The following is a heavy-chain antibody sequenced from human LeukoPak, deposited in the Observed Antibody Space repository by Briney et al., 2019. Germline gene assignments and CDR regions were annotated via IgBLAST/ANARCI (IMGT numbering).Heavy chain of an antibody. D-gene: IGHD3-22*01. Sequence: PGGSLRLSCAASGFTFSSYWMSWVRQAPGKGREWVANIKQDGSEKYYVDSVKGRFTISRDNAKNSLYLQMNSLRAEDTAVYYCAREKTQVRYDSSGYYLDYWGQGTLVTVSS. CDR3: AREKTQVRYDSSGYYLDY. V-gene: IGHV3-7*01. CDR1: GFTFSSYW. J-gene: IGHJ4*02. CDR2: IKQDGSEK.